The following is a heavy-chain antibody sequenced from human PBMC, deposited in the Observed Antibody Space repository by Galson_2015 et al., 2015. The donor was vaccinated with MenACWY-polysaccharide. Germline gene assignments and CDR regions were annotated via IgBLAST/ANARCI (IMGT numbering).Heavy chain of an antibody. J-gene: IGHJ6*02. CDR1: GFTFKNYW. CDR3: ARGHYGMDV. V-gene: IGHV3-7*01. CDR2: IKKDGSEK. Sequence: SLRLSCAVSGFTFKNYWMSWVRQAPGKGLEWVANIKKDGSEKHCVDLVKGRFTISRDNGRSSLYLQMNGLRAEDTAVYYCARGHYGMDVWGQGTTVIVS.